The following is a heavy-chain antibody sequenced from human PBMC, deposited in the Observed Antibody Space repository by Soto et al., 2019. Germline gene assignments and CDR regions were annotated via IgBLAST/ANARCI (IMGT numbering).Heavy chain of an antibody. CDR3: AREVGGDIVVVPAASGYYYMDV. CDR2: IKQDGSEK. CDR1: GFTFSSFW. J-gene: IGHJ6*03. Sequence: GSLRLSCAASGFTFSSFWMSWVRQAPGKGLEWVANIKQDGSEKYYVDSVKGRFTISRDNAKNSLYLQMNSLRAEDTAVYYCAREVGGDIVVVPAASGYYYMDVWGKGTTVTVSS. D-gene: IGHD2-2*01. V-gene: IGHV3-7*01.